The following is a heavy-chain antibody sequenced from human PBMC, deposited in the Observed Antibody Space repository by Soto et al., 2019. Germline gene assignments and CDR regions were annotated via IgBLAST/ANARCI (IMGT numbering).Heavy chain of an antibody. Sequence: ASLKISCKGSGYSFTSYWIGWVRQMPGKGLEWMGIIYPGDSDTRYSPSFQGQVTISADKSISTAYLQWSSLKASDTAMYYCARFREMYYSDSSGYDAFDIWGQGTMVTGSS. J-gene: IGHJ3*02. CDR3: ARFREMYYSDSSGYDAFDI. CDR2: IYPGDSDT. CDR1: GYSFTSYW. V-gene: IGHV5-51*01. D-gene: IGHD3-22*01.